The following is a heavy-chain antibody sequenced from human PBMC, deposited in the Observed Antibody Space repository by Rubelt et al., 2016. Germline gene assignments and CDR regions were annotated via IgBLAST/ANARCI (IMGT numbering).Heavy chain of an antibody. J-gene: IGHJ4*02. CDR3: AKGSHKAAYVDY. CDR1: GFTFSSYW. D-gene: IGHD6-25*01. V-gene: IGHV3-23*04. CDR2: ISGSGGST. Sequence: EVQLVESGGGLVPPGGSLRLSCADSGFTFSSYWMHWVRQAPGKGLEWVAAISGSGGSTYYADSVKGRFHISRDNSKNTLYLPKKGREAEDTAVYYCAKGSHKAAYVDYWGQGTLVTVSS.